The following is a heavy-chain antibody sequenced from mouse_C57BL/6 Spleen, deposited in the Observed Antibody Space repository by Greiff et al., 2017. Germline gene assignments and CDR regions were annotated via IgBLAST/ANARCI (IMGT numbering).Heavy chain of an antibody. CDR2: IDTSDSYT. V-gene: IGHV1-50*01. CDR1: GYTITSYW. Sequence: VQLQQPGAELVRPGASVKLSCKASGYTITSYWMQWVKQRPGQGLEWIGEIDTSDSYTNYNQKFKGKATLTVDTSSSTAYMQLSSLTSEDSAVYYCANYGSSPYAMDYWGQGTSVPVSS. D-gene: IGHD1-1*01. J-gene: IGHJ4*01. CDR3: ANYGSSPYAMDY.